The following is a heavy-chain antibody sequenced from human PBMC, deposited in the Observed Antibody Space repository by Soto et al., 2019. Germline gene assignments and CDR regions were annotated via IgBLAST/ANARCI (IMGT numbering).Heavy chain of an antibody. J-gene: IGHJ4*02. CDR2: MNHHSGKT. V-gene: IGHV1-8*01. Sequence: QVQLVQSGAEVKKPGASVKVSCKASGYTFTSYDINWVRQATGQGLEWMGRMNHHSGKTGYKQKFQARVTMTRNTSISTAYMELSSLRSEDTAVYYCAREHSSSWRFDYWGQGTLVTVSS. CDR3: AREHSSSWRFDY. D-gene: IGHD6-13*01. CDR1: GYTFTSYD.